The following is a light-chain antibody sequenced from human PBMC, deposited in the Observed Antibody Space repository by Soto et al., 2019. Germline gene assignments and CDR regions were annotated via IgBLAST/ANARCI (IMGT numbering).Light chain of an antibody. CDR3: CSYAATLGV. V-gene: IGLV2-11*01. CDR1: SSDVGGYNY. Sequence: QSALTQPRSVSGSPGQSVTISCTGTSSDVGGYNYVSWYQQHPGKAPKLMIYDVSKRPSGVPDRFSGSKSGNTASLTISGLQAEDEADYYCCSYAATLGVFGTGTKLTVL. CDR2: DVS. J-gene: IGLJ1*01.